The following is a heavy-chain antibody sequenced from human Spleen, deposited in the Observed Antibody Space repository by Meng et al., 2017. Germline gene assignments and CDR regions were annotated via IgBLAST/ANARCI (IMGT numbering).Heavy chain of an antibody. CDR3: ARGPTTTAHDFDY. Sequence: SETLSLTCTVSGYSISRGSYWGWIRQPPGKGLEWIGSFSHSETTYYNPSLKSRVTISVDTSQNNLSLKLSSVTAADSAVYYCARGPTTTAHDFDYWGQGTLVTVSS. V-gene: IGHV4-38-2*02. CDR2: FSHSETT. CDR1: GYSISRGSY. D-gene: IGHD4-11*01. J-gene: IGHJ4*02.